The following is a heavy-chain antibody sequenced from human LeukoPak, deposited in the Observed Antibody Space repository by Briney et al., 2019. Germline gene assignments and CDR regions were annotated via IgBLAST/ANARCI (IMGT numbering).Heavy chain of an antibody. CDR3: ARVAYFDSGGYFYYFDY. CDR1: GYSISTGYY. Sequence: PSETLSLTCSVSGYSISTGYYWGWIRQPPGERLEWIGHIYHSGSTYYNPSLKSRVTISVDTSMNQFSLKLLSVTAADAAVYYCARVAYFDSGGYFYYFDYWGQGTLVTVSS. D-gene: IGHD3-22*01. CDR2: IYHSGST. J-gene: IGHJ4*02. V-gene: IGHV4-38-2*02.